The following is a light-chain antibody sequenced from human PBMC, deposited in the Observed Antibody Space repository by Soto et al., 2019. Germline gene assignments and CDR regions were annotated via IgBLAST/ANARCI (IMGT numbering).Light chain of an antibody. CDR2: EVS. J-gene: IGLJ2*01. Sequence: QSALTQPPSASGSPGQSVTISCTGTSSDVGDHNYVSWYQQHPGKAPKLMIYEVSKRPSGVPDRFSGYKSGNTASLTVSGLQADDEADYYCRSCACSNNFGVFGGGTQLTVL. V-gene: IGLV2-8*01. CDR1: SSDVGDHNY. CDR3: RSCACSNNFGV.